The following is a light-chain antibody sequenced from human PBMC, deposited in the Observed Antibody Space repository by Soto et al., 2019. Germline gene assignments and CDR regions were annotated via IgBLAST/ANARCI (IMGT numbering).Light chain of an antibody. CDR1: SSDVGGYDY. Sequence: SVLPQPASVSVSPGQSIAISCTGTSSDVGGYDYVSWYQQHPDKAPKLMIYEVTKRPSGVSNRFSGSKSGNTASLTISGLQPEDEADYYCSSHTSGNTRVFGSGTKVTVL. V-gene: IGLV2-14*01. CDR2: EVT. J-gene: IGLJ1*01. CDR3: SSHTSGNTRV.